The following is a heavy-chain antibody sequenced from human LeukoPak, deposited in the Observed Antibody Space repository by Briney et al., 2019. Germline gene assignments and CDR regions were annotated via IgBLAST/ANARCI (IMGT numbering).Heavy chain of an antibody. CDR3: ARTAVVVPAAKFYYYYYYMDV. V-gene: IGHV1-69*05. CDR2: IIPIFGTA. Sequence: SVKVSCKASGGTFSSYAISWVRQAPGQGLEWMGGIIPIFGTANYAQKFQGRVTITTDESTSTAYMELSSLRSEDTAVYYCARTAVVVPAAKFYYYYYYMDVWGKGTTVTVSS. D-gene: IGHD2-2*01. CDR1: GGTFSSYA. J-gene: IGHJ6*03.